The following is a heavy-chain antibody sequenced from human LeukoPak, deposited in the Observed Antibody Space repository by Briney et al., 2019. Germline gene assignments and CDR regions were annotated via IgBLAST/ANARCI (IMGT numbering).Heavy chain of an antibody. J-gene: IGHJ3*02. V-gene: IGHV3-30*02. D-gene: IGHD3-9*01. CDR1: GFTFSSYG. CDR3: AKDALDILTGYYWYAFDI. CDR2: IRYDGSNK. Sequence: GGSLRLSCAVSGFTFSSYGMHWVRQAPGKGLEWVAFIRYDGSNKYYADSVKGRFTISRDNSKNTLYLQMNSLRAEDTAVYYCAKDALDILTGYYWYAFDIWGQGTMVTVSS.